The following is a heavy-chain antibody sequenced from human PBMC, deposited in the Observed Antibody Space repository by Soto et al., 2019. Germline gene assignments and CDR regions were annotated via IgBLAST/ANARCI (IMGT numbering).Heavy chain of an antibody. V-gene: IGHV3-74*01. J-gene: IGHJ4*02. CDR3: VRGPRPSSIGTGAF. CDR1: GFVFNMYW. D-gene: IGHD3-10*01. Sequence: GGSLRLSCAAPGFVFNMYWMHWVRQAPGKGLEWVPRFSDDGSTIHYADSVKGRFSISRDNARDILFLEMTALRDDDTAVYYCVRGPRPSSIGTGAFWGQGSPVTVSS. CDR2: FSDDGSTI.